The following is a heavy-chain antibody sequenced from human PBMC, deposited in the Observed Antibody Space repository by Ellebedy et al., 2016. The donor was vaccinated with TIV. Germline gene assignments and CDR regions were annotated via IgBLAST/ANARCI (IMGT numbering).Heavy chain of an antibody. J-gene: IGHJ4*02. Sequence: SGPTLVKPTQTLTLTCTFSGFSLSTSGGGVGWIRQPPGQARECLAVIYWDDDDRYSPSLKNRLTITKDTSRNQVLLTMTNMDPVDTATYYCAHTRKYLESFDSWGGGSLVTVSS. CDR3: AHTRKYLESFDS. D-gene: IGHD2-2*01. CDR1: GFSLSTSGGG. V-gene: IGHV2-5*02. CDR2: IYWDDDD.